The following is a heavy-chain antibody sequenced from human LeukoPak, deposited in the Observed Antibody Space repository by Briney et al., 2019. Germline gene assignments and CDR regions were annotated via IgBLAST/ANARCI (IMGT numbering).Heavy chain of an antibody. J-gene: IGHJ4*02. Sequence: PSGTLSLTCAVSGGSISSSNWWSWVRQPPGKGLEWIGEIHHSGSTNYNPSLKSRVTISVDKSKNQFSLKLSSVTAADTAVYYCARAVVVVTSTSTYYFDYWGQGTLVTVSS. CDR2: IHHSGST. CDR1: GGSISSSNW. V-gene: IGHV4-4*02. CDR3: ARAVVVVTSTSTYYFDY. D-gene: IGHD2-15*01.